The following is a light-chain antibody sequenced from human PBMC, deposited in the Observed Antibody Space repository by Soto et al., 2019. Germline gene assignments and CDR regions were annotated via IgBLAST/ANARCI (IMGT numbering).Light chain of an antibody. J-gene: IGKJ5*01. Sequence: EIVLTQSPGTLSLSQGERAALSCRASQSVRNNYLAWYQVRPGRAPRLLIYGASTRATGIPARFSGSGSGTEFTLTISSLQSEDFAVYYCQQYNNLITFGQGTRLEIK. CDR1: QSVRNN. CDR2: GAS. V-gene: IGKV3-15*01. CDR3: QQYNNLIT.